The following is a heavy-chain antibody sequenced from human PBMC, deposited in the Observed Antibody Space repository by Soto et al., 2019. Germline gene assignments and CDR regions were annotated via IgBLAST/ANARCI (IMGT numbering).Heavy chain of an antibody. CDR1: GGSISRGGYY. CDR2: IYDSGRT. J-gene: IGHJ6*02. V-gene: IGHV4-31*03. Sequence: QVQLQESGPGLVKPSQTLSLTCTVSGGSISRGGYYCSWISQHPGKGLEWIGYIYDSGRTCYNPYFKSRVIMSLDTSKNLLSLELIYVTAADTDVYYWARGRRFGYSIKYYYGMDVWGLGTTVTVSS. D-gene: IGHD4-4*01. CDR3: ARGRRFGYSIKYYYGMDV.